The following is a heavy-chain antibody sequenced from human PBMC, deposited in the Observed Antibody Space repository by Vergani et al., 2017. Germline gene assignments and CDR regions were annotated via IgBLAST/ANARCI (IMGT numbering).Heavy chain of an antibody. Sequence: QVQLQESGPGLVKPSETLSLTCTVSGGSISSYYWSWIRQPAGKGLEWIGRIYTSGSTNYNPSLKSRVTMSVDTSKNQFSLKLSSVTAADTAVYYCARKGITGKDYYYYYGMDVWGQGTTVTVSS. CDR2: IYTSGST. D-gene: IGHD1-20*01. CDR3: ARKGITGKDYYYYYGMDV. J-gene: IGHJ6*02. CDR1: GGSISSYY. V-gene: IGHV4-4*07.